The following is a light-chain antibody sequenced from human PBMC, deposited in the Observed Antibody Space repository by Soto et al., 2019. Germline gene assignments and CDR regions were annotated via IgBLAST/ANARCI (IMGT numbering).Light chain of an antibody. CDR3: QQRHMWPIT. CDR2: DAS. J-gene: IGKJ5*01. Sequence: VVLTQSPVTLSLSPGERATLSCRASQSVSSYLAWYQQKPGQAPRLFIYDASNRATGIPARFSGSGSGTDFTLTISSLEPEDFAVYYCQQRHMWPITFGQGTRLEIK. V-gene: IGKV3-11*01. CDR1: QSVSSY.